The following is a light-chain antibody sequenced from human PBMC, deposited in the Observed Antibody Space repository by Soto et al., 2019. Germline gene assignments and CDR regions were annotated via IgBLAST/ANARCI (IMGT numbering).Light chain of an antibody. Sequence: DIVMTQTPEYLAVSLGERATIKCRSSQTILKSSIKKNSLAWYQQKPGQPPRLLIYWASTRDSGVPDRFSGSGSGTDFTLTITRLQAEDVAVYYCQQYYISSLTSGGGTKVDNK. CDR1: QTILKSSIKKNS. J-gene: IGKJ4*01. CDR2: WAS. V-gene: IGKV4-1*01. CDR3: QQYYISSLT.